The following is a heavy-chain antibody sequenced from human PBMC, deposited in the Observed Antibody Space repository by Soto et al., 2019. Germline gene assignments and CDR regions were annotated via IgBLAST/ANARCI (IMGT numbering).Heavy chain of an antibody. CDR3: ARDSSYCTNGCYYGMDV. CDR1: GYTFTSYD. V-gene: IGHV1-8*01. D-gene: IGHD2-8*01. J-gene: IGHJ6*02. Sequence: ASVKVSCKASGYTFTSYDINWVRQATGQGLEWMGWMNPNSGNTGYAQKFQGRVTMTRNTSISTAYMELSSLRSEDTAVYYCARDSSYCTNGCYYGMDVWGQGTTVTVSS. CDR2: MNPNSGNT.